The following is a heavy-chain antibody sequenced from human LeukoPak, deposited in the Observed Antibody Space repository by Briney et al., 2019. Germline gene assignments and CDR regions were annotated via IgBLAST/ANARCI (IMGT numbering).Heavy chain of an antibody. Sequence: PSETLSLTFTVSGGSIRGSSYYGVWIRQPPGKGLEWIGTIYYSGSTYYNPSLKRRVTISADTSKNQLSLKVRSVTAADTAVYYCARSSGVVIPNWFDPWGQGTLVTVSS. CDR2: IYYSGST. CDR1: GGSIRGSSYY. J-gene: IGHJ5*02. D-gene: IGHD3-3*01. CDR3: ARSSGVVIPNWFDP. V-gene: IGHV4-39*01.